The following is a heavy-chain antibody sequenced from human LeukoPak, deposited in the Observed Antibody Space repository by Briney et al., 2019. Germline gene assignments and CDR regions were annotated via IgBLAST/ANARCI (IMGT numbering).Heavy chain of an antibody. CDR2: ISGSGGST. J-gene: IGHJ4*02. D-gene: IGHD3-22*01. V-gene: IGHV3-23*01. CDR3: AKAPHYYDSSYFDY. CDR1: GFTVSSNY. Sequence: GGSLRLSCAASGFTVSSNYMSWVRQAPGKGLEWVSAISGSGGSTYYADSVKGRFTISRDNSKNTLYLQMNSLRAEDTAVYYCAKAPHYYDSSYFDYWGQGTLVTVSS.